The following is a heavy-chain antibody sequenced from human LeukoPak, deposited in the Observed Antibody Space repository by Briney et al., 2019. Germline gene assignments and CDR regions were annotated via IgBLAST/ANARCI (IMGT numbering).Heavy chain of an antibody. Sequence: PGGSLRLSCAASGFTFSSYNMNWVRQAPGKGLEWVSYISSSTTIYYADSVKGRFTISRDNAKNSLYLQMNSLRAEDTAVYYCARDKWLTTSHYFDYWGQGTLVTVSS. V-gene: IGHV3-48*04. CDR2: ISSSTTI. CDR1: GFTFSSYN. D-gene: IGHD4-11*01. J-gene: IGHJ4*02. CDR3: ARDKWLTTSHYFDY.